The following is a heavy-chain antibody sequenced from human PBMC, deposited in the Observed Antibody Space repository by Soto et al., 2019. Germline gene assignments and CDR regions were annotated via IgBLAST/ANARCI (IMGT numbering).Heavy chain of an antibody. J-gene: IGHJ4*02. Sequence: GSLRLSCAASGFTFSSYGMHWVRQAPGKGLEWVAVISYDGSNKYYADSVKGRFTISRDNSKNTLYLQMNSLRAEDTAVYYCAKFDYGDYGWTDYWGQGTLVTVS. CDR2: ISYDGSNK. CDR3: AKFDYGDYGWTDY. CDR1: GFTFSSYG. D-gene: IGHD4-17*01. V-gene: IGHV3-30*18.